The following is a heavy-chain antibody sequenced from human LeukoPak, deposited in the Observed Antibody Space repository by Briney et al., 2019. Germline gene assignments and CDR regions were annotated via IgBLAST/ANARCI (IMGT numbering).Heavy chain of an antibody. CDR2: INPNSGDT. CDR1: VYIFTDYY. J-gene: IGHJ4*02. CDR3: ARVRYRLAETYIDY. V-gene: IGHV1-2*02. Sequence: ASVKVSCKASVYIFTDYYMHWVRQAPGQGLEWMGWINPNSGDTNYAQKFKGRVTMTRDKSISTAYMELSRLRSEDTAVYYCARVRYRLAETYIDYWGQGTLVTVSS. D-gene: IGHD3-16*01.